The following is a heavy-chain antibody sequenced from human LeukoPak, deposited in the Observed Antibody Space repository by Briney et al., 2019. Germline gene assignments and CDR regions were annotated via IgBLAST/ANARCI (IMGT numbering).Heavy chain of an antibody. CDR3: AKDLEGYCSGGSCYSGY. CDR1: GFTFNNYW. J-gene: IGHJ4*02. D-gene: IGHD2-15*01. CDR2: INKDGSED. V-gene: IGHV3-7*01. Sequence: GGSLRLSCAASGFTFNNYWMSWVRQAPGKGLEWVANINKDGSEDYYVDSVKGRFTISRDNAKNSLYLQMNSLRAEDTAMYYCAKDLEGYCSGGSCYSGYWGQGTLVTVSS.